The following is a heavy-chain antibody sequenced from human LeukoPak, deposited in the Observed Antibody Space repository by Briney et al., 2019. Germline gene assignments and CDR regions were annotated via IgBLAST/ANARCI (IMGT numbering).Heavy chain of an antibody. CDR2: INHSGST. D-gene: IGHD2-2*01. V-gene: IGHV4-34*01. J-gene: IGHJ5*02. CDR3: ARVLSFNIVGVPAARHPPNNWFDP. Sequence: SETLSLTCAVYGVSFRGYYWSWLRQPPGKGLEWIGEINHSGSTNYNPSLKSGVTISVDTSNNQFSLKLSSLTAADTAVYYCARVLSFNIVGVPAARHPPNNWFDPWGQGTLVTVSS. CDR1: GVSFRGYY.